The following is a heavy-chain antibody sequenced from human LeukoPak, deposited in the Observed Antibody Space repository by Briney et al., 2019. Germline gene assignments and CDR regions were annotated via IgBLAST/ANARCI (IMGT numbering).Heavy chain of an antibody. D-gene: IGHD3-10*01. CDR3: ASGREYFGSGSHDDAFDM. Sequence: GASVKVSCKASGYTFTGYYLHWVRQAPGRGLEWMGWINPNSGGTNSAQNFQGRVTMTRDTSITTAYMELNSLRSDDTAVYYCASGREYFGSGSHDDAFDMWGQGTMVTVSS. CDR1: GYTFTGYY. V-gene: IGHV1-2*02. CDR2: INPNSGGT. J-gene: IGHJ3*02.